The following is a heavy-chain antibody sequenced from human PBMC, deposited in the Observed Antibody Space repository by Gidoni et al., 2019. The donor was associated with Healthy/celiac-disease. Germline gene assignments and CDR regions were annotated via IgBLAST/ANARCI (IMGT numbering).Heavy chain of an antibody. CDR2: IYYSGST. V-gene: IGHV4-59*01. Sequence: QVQLQESGPGLVKPSETLSLTCTASGGSISSYYWSWIRQPPGKGLEWIGYIYYSGSTNYNPSLKSRVTISVDTSKNQFSLKLSSVTAADTAVYYCASGWHFDYWGQGTLVTVSS. CDR3: ASGWHFDY. J-gene: IGHJ4*02. D-gene: IGHD2-15*01. CDR1: GGSISSYY.